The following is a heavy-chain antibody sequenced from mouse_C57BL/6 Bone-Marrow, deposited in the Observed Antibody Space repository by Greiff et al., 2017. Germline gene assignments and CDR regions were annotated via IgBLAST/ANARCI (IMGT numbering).Heavy chain of an antibody. CDR1: GFTFSNYW. CDR2: IRLKSDNYAT. J-gene: IGHJ2*01. V-gene: IGHV6-3*01. D-gene: IGHD1-1*01. Sequence: EVKVEESGGGLVQPGGSMKLSCVASGFTFSNYWMNWVRQSPEKGLEWVAQIRLKSDNYATHYAESVRGSFTISRDYLNSSVYLQMNNLRAEATGIYYCTSICTVVADYWGQGTTLTVTS. CDR3: TSICTVVADY.